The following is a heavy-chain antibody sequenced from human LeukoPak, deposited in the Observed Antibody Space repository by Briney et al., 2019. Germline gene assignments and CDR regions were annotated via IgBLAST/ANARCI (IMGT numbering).Heavy chain of an antibody. CDR2: IYHSGST. V-gene: IGHV4-4*02. D-gene: IGHD6-13*01. J-gene: IGHJ6*02. CDR1: GGSISSSNW. Sequence: SGTLSLTCAVSGGSISSSNWWSWVRQPPGKGLEWIGEIYHSGSTNYNPSLKSRVTISVDKSKNQFSLKLSSVTAADTAVYYCARAGAYSSSWYFRPNYYYYGMDVWGQGTTVTVSS. CDR3: ARAGAYSSSWYFRPNYYYYGMDV.